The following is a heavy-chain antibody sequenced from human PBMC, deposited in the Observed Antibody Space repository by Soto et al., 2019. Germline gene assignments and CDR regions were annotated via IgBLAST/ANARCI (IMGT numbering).Heavy chain of an antibody. V-gene: IGHV3-21*01. CDR2: ISSSSSYI. CDR1: GFTFSSYS. D-gene: IGHD2-2*01. Sequence: EVQLVESGGGLVKPGGSLRLSCAASGFTFSSYSMNWVRQAPGKGLEWVSSISSSSSYIYYADSVKGRFTISRDNAKNSLYLQMNSLRAEDTAMYYCARDWTGCSSTSCYDGGFDYWGQGTLVTVSS. J-gene: IGHJ4*02. CDR3: ARDWTGCSSTSCYDGGFDY.